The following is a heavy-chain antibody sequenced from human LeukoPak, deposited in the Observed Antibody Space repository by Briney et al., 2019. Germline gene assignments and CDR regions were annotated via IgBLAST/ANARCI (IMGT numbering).Heavy chain of an antibody. Sequence: PGGSLRLSCAASGFTVSSNYMSWVRQAPGKGLEWVAVISYDGSNKYYADSVKGRFTISRDNSKNTLYLQMNSLRAEDTAVYYCARARFYGYRDAFDIWGQGTMVTVSS. CDR1: GFTVSSNY. D-gene: IGHD3-3*01. J-gene: IGHJ3*02. CDR3: ARARFYGYRDAFDI. V-gene: IGHV3-30-3*01. CDR2: ISYDGSNK.